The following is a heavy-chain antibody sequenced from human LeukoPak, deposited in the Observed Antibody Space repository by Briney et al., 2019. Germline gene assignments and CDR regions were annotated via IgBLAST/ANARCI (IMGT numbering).Heavy chain of an antibody. J-gene: IGHJ4*02. D-gene: IGHD2-21*02. CDR2: TNHSGST. Sequence: SETLSLTCAVYGGSFSGYYWSWIRQPPGKGLEWIGETNHSGSTNYNPSLKSRVTISVDTSKNQFSLKLSSVTAADTAVYYCARGQTYCGGDCYPYWGQGTLVTVSS. CDR1: GGSFSGYY. CDR3: ARGQTYCGGDCYPY. V-gene: IGHV4-34*01.